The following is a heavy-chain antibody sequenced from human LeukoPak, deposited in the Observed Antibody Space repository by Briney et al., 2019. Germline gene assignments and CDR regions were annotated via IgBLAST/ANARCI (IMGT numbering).Heavy chain of an antibody. V-gene: IGHV1-69*13. CDR2: IIPIFGTA. CDR3: ARDPPMVRGVITALPDG. CDR1: GGTFSSYA. D-gene: IGHD3-10*01. J-gene: IGHJ4*02. Sequence: SVKVSCKASGGTFSSYAISWVRQAPGQGLEWMGGIIPIFGTANYAQKFQGRVTITADESTSTAYMELSSLRSEDTAVYYCARDPPMVRGVITALPDGWGQGTLVTVSS.